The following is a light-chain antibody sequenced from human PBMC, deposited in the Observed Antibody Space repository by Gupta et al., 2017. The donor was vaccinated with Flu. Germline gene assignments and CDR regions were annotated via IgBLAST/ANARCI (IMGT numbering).Light chain of an antibody. Sequence: DIQMTQSPSSLSASVGDRVTITCRASQDIRNDLGWCQQKPGKAPERLIYAASRVRSPVPSRFSGCGSGLAFTLRILKRQPEDFATYYCLQHYTCPVTCGSGTTVEIK. CDR2: AAS. CDR1: QDIRND. J-gene: IGKJ3*01. V-gene: IGKV1-17*02. CDR3: LQHYTCPVT.